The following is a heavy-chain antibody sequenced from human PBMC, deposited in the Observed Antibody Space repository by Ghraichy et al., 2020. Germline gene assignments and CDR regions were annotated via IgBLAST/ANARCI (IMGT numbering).Heavy chain of an antibody. D-gene: IGHD3-22*01. CDR3: ARAPYYYDSSGYAFDI. J-gene: IGHJ3*02. CDR2: IIPIFGTA. V-gene: IGHV1-69*13. CDR1: GGTFSSYA. Sequence: AVKVSCKASGGTFSSYAISWVRQAPGQGLEWMGGIIPIFGTANYAQKFQGRVTITADESTSTAYMELSSLRSEDTAVYYCARAPYYYDSSGYAFDIWGQGTMVTVSS.